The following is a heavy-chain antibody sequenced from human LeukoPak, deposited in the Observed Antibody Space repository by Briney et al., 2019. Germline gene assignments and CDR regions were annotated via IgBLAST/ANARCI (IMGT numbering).Heavy chain of an antibody. CDR2: IYYSGST. CDR1: GGSISSGGYY. V-gene: IGHV4-31*03. D-gene: IGHD3-22*01. CDR3: ARAPYDSSGYYYFDY. J-gene: IGHJ4*02. Sequence: SETLSLTCPVSGGSISSGGYYWSWIRQHPGKGLEWIGYIYYSGSTYYNPSLKSRLTISVDASKNQFSLKLSSVTAADPAVYYCARAPYDSSGYYYFDYWGRGTLVTVS.